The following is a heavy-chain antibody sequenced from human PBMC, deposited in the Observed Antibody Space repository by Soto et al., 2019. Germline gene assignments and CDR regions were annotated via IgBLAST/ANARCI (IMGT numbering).Heavy chain of an antibody. Sequence: SETLSLTCAVYGLSFSGYYWSWIRQPPGKGLEWIGEINQSGITNYNPSLKSRVTISEDTSKNQFSLKLTSVTAADTAIYYCARGGRGGSRPTNSWGQGTLVTVSS. V-gene: IGHV4-34*01. J-gene: IGHJ4*02. CDR2: INQSGIT. D-gene: IGHD2-15*01. CDR1: GLSFSGYY. CDR3: ARGGRGGSRPTNS.